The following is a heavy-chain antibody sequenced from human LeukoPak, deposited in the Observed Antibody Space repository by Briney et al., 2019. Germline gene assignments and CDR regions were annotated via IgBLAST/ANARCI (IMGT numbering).Heavy chain of an antibody. V-gene: IGHV1-69*04. Sequence: GSSVKVSFKASGGTFSSYAISWVRQAPGQGLEWMGRIIPILGIATYAQKFQGRVTITADKYTSTAYMELSSLRSEDTAVYYCARDRSGIAVAGTGWFDPWGQGTLVTVSS. CDR3: ARDRSGIAVAGTGWFDP. D-gene: IGHD6-19*01. CDR2: IIPILGIA. CDR1: GGTFSSYA. J-gene: IGHJ5*02.